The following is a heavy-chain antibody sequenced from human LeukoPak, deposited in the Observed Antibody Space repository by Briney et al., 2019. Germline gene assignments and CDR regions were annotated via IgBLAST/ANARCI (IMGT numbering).Heavy chain of an antibody. D-gene: IGHD6-19*01. CDR1: EFSFSNYW. V-gene: IGHV3-7*05. Sequence: GSLRLSCAVFEFSFSNYWMSWVRQAPGRGLEWVAIINQDGSEKHYVDSVKGRFTISRDNAQNSLYLQMSSLRAEDTAVYYCATASRSGPKAYWGQGTLVTVSS. J-gene: IGHJ4*02. CDR3: ATASRSGPKAY. CDR2: INQDGSEK.